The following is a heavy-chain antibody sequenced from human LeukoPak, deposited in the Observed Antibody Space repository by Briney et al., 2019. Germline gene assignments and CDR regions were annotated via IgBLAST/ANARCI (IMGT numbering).Heavy chain of an antibody. V-gene: IGHV3-21*01. J-gene: IGHJ4*02. Sequence: PSETLSLTCTVSGGSISSSSYHWGWVRQAPGKGLEWVSSISGRGTYIYYADSVKGRFTISRDNAKNSLYLQMNSLRADDTAMYYCAKDIYGGSWPNDYWGQGTLVTVSS. CDR1: GGSISSSSY. CDR2: ISGRGTYI. D-gene: IGHD4-23*01. CDR3: AKDIYGGSWPNDY.